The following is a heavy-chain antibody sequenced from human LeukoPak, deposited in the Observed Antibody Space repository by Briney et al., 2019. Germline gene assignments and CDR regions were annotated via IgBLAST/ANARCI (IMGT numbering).Heavy chain of an antibody. CDR3: ARSGSTYYYGMDV. CDR2: IWYDGTDK. V-gene: IGHV3-33*01. J-gene: IGHJ6*02. CDR1: GFTFSSYG. D-gene: IGHD3-10*01. Sequence: GRSLRLTCAASGFTFSSYGMHWVRKGPGKGLEWVTFIWYDGTDKNYADSVKGRFTISRDNSKNTLYLQMNSLRAEDTAVYYCARSGSTYYYGMDVWGQGTTGTVSS.